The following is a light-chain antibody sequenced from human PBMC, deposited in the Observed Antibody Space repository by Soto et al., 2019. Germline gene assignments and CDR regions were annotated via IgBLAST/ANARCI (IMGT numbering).Light chain of an antibody. V-gene: IGLV2-14*01. J-gene: IGLJ2*01. CDR1: SSDVGGYNY. Sequence: QSALTQPASVSGSPGQSITISCTGTSSDVGGYNYVSWYQQHPGKAPKLMIYEVSNRPSGVSNRFSGSKSGNTASLTISGRQAEDEVDYYCSSYTRSSTLGVVFGGGTKLTVL. CDR2: EVS. CDR3: SSYTRSSTLGVV.